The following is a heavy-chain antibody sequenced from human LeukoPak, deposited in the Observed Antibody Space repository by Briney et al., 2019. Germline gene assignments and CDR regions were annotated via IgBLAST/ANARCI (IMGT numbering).Heavy chain of an antibody. D-gene: IGHD4-17*01. CDR3: AGRGKTTMNY. CDR1: GGSISSYY. V-gene: IGHV4-59*01. CDR2: IYYSGST. J-gene: IGHJ4*02. Sequence: SETLSLTCTVSGGSISSYYWSWIRQPPGKGLEWIGYIYYSGSTNYNPSLKSRVTMSVDTSKNQFSLKLSSVTAADTAVYYCAGRGKTTMNYWGQGTLVTVSS.